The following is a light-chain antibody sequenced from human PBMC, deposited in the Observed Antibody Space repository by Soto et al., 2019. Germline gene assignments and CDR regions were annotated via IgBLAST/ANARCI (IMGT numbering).Light chain of an antibody. V-gene: IGLV7-46*01. CDR1: TGAVTSGHC. CDR3: LLCDNDPRV. Sequence: QAVVTQEPSLTVSPGGTVTLTCGSSTGAVTSGHCPYWVQQKAGQAPRTLIYDTSNKHSWTPARFSGSLLGGKAALTLSGAQPEDEAEYYCLLCDNDPRVFGGGTKLTVL. CDR2: DTS. J-gene: IGLJ3*02.